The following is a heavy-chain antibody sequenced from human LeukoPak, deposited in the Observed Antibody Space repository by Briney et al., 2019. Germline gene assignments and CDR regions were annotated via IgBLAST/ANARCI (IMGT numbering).Heavy chain of an antibody. V-gene: IGHV3-64*04. CDR3: ARAFVSVVKPMDV. CDR2: ISSNGGST. CDR1: GFTFSSYA. Sequence: GGSLRLSCSASGFTFSSYAMHWVRQAPGKGLEYVSAISSNGGSTYYPGSVKGRFTISREDARNSLYLQMNSLRVEDTAVYYCARAFVSVVKPMDVWGQGTTVTVSS. J-gene: IGHJ6*02.